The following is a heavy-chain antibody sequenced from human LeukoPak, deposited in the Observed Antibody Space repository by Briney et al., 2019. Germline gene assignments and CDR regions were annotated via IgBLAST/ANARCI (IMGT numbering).Heavy chain of an antibody. Sequence: ASVKVSCKASGYTFTSYYMHWVLQAPGQGLEWMGIINPSGGSTTYAQKFQGRVTMTRDTSTSTVYMELSSLRSEDTAVYYCATDPEDYGGLSFDYWGQGTLVTVSS. J-gene: IGHJ4*02. CDR3: ATDPEDYGGLSFDY. CDR1: GYTFTSYY. V-gene: IGHV1-46*03. CDR2: INPSGGST. D-gene: IGHD4-23*01.